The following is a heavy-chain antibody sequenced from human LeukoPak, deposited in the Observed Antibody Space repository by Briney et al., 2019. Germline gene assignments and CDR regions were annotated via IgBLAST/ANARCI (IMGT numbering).Heavy chain of an antibody. CDR1: GLSFSNYD. D-gene: IGHD6-6*01. Sequence: GGSLRLTCVAAGLSFSNYDMYWVRQAPGKGLEWVAYISASGEILYYADSVKGRFTISRDNSKNTLYLQMNSLRAEDTAVYYCAKGEYSSSFRDGSPKYYFDYWGQGTLVTVSS. V-gene: IGHV3-23*01. J-gene: IGHJ4*02. CDR2: ISASGEIL. CDR3: AKGEYSSSFRDGSPKYYFDY.